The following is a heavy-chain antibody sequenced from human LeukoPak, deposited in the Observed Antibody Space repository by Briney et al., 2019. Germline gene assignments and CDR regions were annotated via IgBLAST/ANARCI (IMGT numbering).Heavy chain of an antibody. CDR3: AAARRVVRYNWFDP. CDR2: SDPEDGET. V-gene: IGHV1-24*01. D-gene: IGHD3-22*01. CDR1: GYTLTELS. J-gene: IGHJ5*02. Sequence: ASVKVSCKVSGYTLTELSMHWVRQAPGKGLEWMGGSDPEDGETIYAQKFQGRVTMTEDTSTDTAYMELSSLRSEDTAVYYCAAARRVVRYNWFDPWGQGTLVTVSS.